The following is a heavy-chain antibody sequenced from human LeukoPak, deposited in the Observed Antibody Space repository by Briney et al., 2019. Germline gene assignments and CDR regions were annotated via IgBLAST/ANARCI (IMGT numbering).Heavy chain of an antibody. J-gene: IGHJ4*02. V-gene: IGHV1-69*04. CDR1: GGTFSSYA. Sequence: SVKVSCKASGGTFSSYAISWVRQAPGQGLEWMGRIIPILGIANYAQKLQGRVTITADKSTSTAYMELSSLRSEDTAVYYCARAGYDILTGYYKDSFFDYWGQGTLVTVSS. CDR3: ARAGYDILTGYYKDSFFDY. D-gene: IGHD3-9*01. CDR2: IIPILGIA.